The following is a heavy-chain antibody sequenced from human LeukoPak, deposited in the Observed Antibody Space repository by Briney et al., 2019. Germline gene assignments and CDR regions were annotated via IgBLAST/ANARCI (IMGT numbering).Heavy chain of an antibody. V-gene: IGHV3-33*01. CDR3: ARGDSSGYPDAFDI. CDR2: IWYDGSNK. D-gene: IGHD3-22*01. CDR1: GXTFSSYG. Sequence: GGSLRLSCAASGXTFSSYGMHWVRQAPGKGLEWVAVIWYDGSNKYYADSVKGRFTISRDNSKNTLYLQMNSLRAEDTAVYYCARGDSSGYPDAFDIWGQGTMVTVSS. J-gene: IGHJ3*02.